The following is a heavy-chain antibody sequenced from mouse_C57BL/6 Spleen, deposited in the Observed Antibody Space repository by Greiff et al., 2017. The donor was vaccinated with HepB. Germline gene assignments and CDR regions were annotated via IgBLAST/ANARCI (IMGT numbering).Heavy chain of an antibody. CDR1: GFSFNTYA. V-gene: IGHV10-1*01. CDR2: IRSKSNNYAT. CDR3: VRQIFYYYGSSLWWYFDV. J-gene: IGHJ1*03. Sequence: EVQGVESGGGLVQPKGSLKLSCAASGFSFNTYAMNWVRQAPGKGLEWVARIRSKSNNYATYYADSVKDRFTISRDDSESMLYLQMNNLKTEDTAMYYCVRQIFYYYGSSLWWYFDVWGTGTTVTVSS. D-gene: IGHD1-1*01.